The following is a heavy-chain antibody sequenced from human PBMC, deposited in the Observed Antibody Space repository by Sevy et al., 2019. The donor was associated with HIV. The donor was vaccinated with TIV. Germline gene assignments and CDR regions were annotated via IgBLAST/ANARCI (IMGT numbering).Heavy chain of an antibody. J-gene: IGHJ4*02. Sequence: ASVKVSXKASGYTXTSYGXSWVXQXPGXXLEWXXXSSVXXXXXXXAQKLQGRVTMTTDTSTSTAYMELRSLRSDDTAXYYCAXXTLDXWXGEXFVXYWGQGTLVTVSS. CDR2: SSVXXXXX. CDR3: AXXTLDXWXGEXFVXY. V-gene: IGHV1-18*01. D-gene: IGHD3-10*01. CDR1: GYTXTSYG.